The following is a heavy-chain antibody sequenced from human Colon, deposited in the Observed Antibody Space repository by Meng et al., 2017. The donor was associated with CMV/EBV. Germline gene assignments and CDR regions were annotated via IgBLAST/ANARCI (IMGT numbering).Heavy chain of an antibody. V-gene: IGHV3-30*03. D-gene: IGHD4-17*01. CDR3: ARGLDFGTFFFY. CDR2: ISHDGTNK. J-gene: IGHJ4*01. CDR1: EFSLSNFG. Sequence: GGSLRLSCTASEFSLSNFGVHWVRQAPGKGLEWVAVISHDGTNKYYADSVKGRFTISRDDSKNTLYLQMNNLTGEDTAVYYCARGLDFGTFFFYWGRGTLVTVSS.